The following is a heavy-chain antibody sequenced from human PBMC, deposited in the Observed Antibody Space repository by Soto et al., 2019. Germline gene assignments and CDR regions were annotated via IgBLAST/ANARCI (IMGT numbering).Heavy chain of an antibody. Sequence: PSETLSLTCTVSGVSISSYYWSWLRPPPGKGLEWIGYIYYSGSTNYNPSLKSRGTMAVDTSKNQFPLKLSSVTAADTAVYYFARHCSGGSCYSAFDTWGQGTMVTVSS. CDR3: ARHCSGGSCYSAFDT. V-gene: IGHV4-59*08. CDR1: GVSISSYY. J-gene: IGHJ3*02. D-gene: IGHD2-15*01. CDR2: IYYSGST.